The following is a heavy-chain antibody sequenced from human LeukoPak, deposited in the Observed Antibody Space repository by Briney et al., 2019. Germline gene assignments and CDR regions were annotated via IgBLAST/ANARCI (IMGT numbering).Heavy chain of an antibody. CDR3: ARDGGESGDYGAFDI. CDR2: IYSSGST. CDR1: GGSISSSYYY. D-gene: IGHD4-17*01. V-gene: IGHV4-39*02. J-gene: IGHJ3*02. Sequence: SETLSLTCTVSGGSISSSYYYWGWIRQPPGKGLEWIGSIYSSGSTYYNPSLKSRVTISVDTSKNQFSLKLTSVTAADTAVYYCARDGGESGDYGAFDIWGQGTMVTVSS.